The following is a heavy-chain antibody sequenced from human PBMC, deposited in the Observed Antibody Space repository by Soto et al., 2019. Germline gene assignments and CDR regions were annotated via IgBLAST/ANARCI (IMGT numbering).Heavy chain of an antibody. CDR2: IYQTGSI. J-gene: IGHJ5*02. V-gene: IGHV4-4*02. Sequence: SETLSLTCVASGGSINNNFWSWVRQPPGKGLEWIGEIYQTGSINYNPSLRSRVTISVDKSKNQLSLKVDSVTAADTAFYYCVRGNDNYDFWNNWSLDPWGQGTLVTVSS. CDR1: GGSINNNFW. CDR3: VRGNDNYDFWNNWSLDP. D-gene: IGHD3-3*01.